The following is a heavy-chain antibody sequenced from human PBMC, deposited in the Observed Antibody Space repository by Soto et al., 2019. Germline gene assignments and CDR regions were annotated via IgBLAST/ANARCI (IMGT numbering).Heavy chain of an antibody. D-gene: IGHD3-10*01. Sequence: PSKTLSHTRAVSGGSVSGGGYSWIWIRQPPGKVLEWIGYIYHSGSTYCNPSLKSRVTISVDRSKNQFSLKLSSVTAADTAVYYCARSSPMVRGVPRYYYGMDVWGQGTTVTVSS. CDR1: GGSVSGGGYS. CDR2: IYHSGST. CDR3: ARSSPMVRGVPRYYYGMDV. V-gene: IGHV4-30-2*01. J-gene: IGHJ6*02.